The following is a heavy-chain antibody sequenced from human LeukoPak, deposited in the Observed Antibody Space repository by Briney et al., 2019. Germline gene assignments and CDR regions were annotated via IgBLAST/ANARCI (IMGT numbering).Heavy chain of an antibody. CDR3: ARRSPGYCSSTSCRKWFDP. V-gene: IGHV5-51*01. Sequence: PGESLKISCKGSGYSFTSYWIGWVRQMPGKGLEWMGIIYPGDSDTRYSPSFQGQVTISADKSISTAYLQWSSLKASDTAMYYCARRSPGYCSSTSCRKWFDPWGQGTLVTVSS. D-gene: IGHD2-2*01. J-gene: IGHJ5*02. CDR1: GYSFTSYW. CDR2: IYPGDSDT.